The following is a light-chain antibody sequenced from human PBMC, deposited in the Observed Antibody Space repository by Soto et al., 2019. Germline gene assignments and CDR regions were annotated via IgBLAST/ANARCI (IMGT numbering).Light chain of an antibody. J-gene: IGKJ2*01. CDR3: QQYNDSFPYT. V-gene: IGKV1-5*03. Sequence: DIPMTQSPSTLSASVGDRVTITCRASQSISRWLAWYQQKPGTAPKLLIYAASTLETGVPSRFSGSRSGTEFTLTVSSLQPDDFATYYCQQYNDSFPYTFGHGTNLEIK. CDR2: AAS. CDR1: QSISRW.